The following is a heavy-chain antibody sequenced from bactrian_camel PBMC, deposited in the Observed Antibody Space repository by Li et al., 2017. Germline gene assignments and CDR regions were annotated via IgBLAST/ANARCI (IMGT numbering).Heavy chain of an antibody. J-gene: IGHJ4*01. CDR3: TKGRHSGYEYEYNY. V-gene: IGHV3S40*01. Sequence: DVQLVESGGGLVQPGGSLRLSCAASGFTVSSYSMSWVRQAPGKGLEWVSSINQDGSSTAYTPSVKGRFTISRDNAKNMLYLQLNSLKTEDTAMYYCTKGRHSGYEYEYNYWGQGTQVTVS. CDR1: GFTVSSYS. CDR2: INQDGSST. D-gene: IGHD3*01.